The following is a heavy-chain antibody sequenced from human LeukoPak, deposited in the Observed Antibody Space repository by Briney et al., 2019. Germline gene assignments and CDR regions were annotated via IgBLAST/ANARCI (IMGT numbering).Heavy chain of an antibody. CDR3: ARRSYCSSTSCYAEDLYYFDY. V-gene: IGHV1-69*04. Sequence: SVKVSCKASGGTFSSYAISWVRQAPGQGLEWMGRIIPILGIANYAQKFQGRVTITADKSTSTAYMGLSSLRSEDTAVYYCARRSYCSSTSCYAEDLYYFDYWGQGTLVTVSS. J-gene: IGHJ4*02. CDR1: GGTFSSYA. CDR2: IIPILGIA. D-gene: IGHD2-2*01.